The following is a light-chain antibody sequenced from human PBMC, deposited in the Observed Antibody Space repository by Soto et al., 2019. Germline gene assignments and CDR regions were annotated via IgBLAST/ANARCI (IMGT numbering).Light chain of an antibody. CDR3: QQYNNWRT. CDR2: DAS. Sequence: EIVMTQSPATLSVSLGERVTLSCRASQSVSSNLSWYQQKPGHAPRLLIHDASTRATGIPARFSGSGSGTEFTLTISSLQSEDFAIYYCQQYNNWRTFGQGTKLEIK. CDR1: QSVSSN. J-gene: IGKJ2*01. V-gene: IGKV3-15*01.